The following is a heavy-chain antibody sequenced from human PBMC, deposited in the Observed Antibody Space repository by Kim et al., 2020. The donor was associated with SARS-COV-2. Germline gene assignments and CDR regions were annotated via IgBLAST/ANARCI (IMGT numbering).Heavy chain of an antibody. CDR1: GFTFSSYC. CDR3: AKIAGAAFDY. Sequence: GGSLRLSCAASGFTFSSYCMSWVRQAPGKGLVWVSAIGGGGAGAYYADSVKGRFTISRDNSKNTLYLQMNSLRPEDTAVYYCAKIAGAAFDYWGQGTLVT. D-gene: IGHD6-19*01. CDR2: IGGGGAGA. J-gene: IGHJ4*02. V-gene: IGHV3-23*01.